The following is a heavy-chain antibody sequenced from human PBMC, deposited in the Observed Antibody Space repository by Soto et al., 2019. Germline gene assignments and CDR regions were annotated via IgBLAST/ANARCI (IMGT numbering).Heavy chain of an antibody. D-gene: IGHD4-4*01. CDR1: GGTFSSYA. V-gene: IGHV1-69*13. CDR2: IIPIFGTA. J-gene: IGHJ2*01. Sequence: SVKVSCKASGGTFSSYAISWVPQAPGQGLEWMGGIIPIFGTANYAQKFQGRVTITADESTSTAYMELSSLRSEDTAVYYCARRSSNNWFFDLWGRGTLVTVSS. CDR3: ARRSSNNWFFDL.